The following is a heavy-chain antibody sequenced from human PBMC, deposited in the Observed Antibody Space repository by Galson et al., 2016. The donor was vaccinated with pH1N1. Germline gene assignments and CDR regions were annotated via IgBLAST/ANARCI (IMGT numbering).Heavy chain of an antibody. V-gene: IGHV4-4*07. Sequence: ETLSLTCSVSGVFISSHYWSWVRQPAGKGLEWIGRLYKTGSTKYNPSLKSRVSMSGDTSKNQISLKLTSVTAADTAVYYCVREDIVVGEGWHHGVDAWGQGTTVTVSS. CDR1: GVFISSHY. D-gene: IGHD2-2*01. CDR2: LYKTGST. J-gene: IGHJ6*02. CDR3: VREDIVVGEGWHHGVDA.